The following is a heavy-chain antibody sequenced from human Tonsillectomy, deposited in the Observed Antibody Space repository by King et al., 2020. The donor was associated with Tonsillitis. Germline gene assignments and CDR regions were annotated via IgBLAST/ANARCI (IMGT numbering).Heavy chain of an antibody. CDR3: TTDVRFLEWTMGFTFDI. V-gene: IGHV3-15*01. CDR2: IKSETDGWAT. J-gene: IGHJ3*02. Sequence: EVQLVESGGGLVKPGGSLRLSCEASGFAFNKAWMTWIRQAPGMGLEWVGHIKSETDGWATDYAAPVKGRFTISRDDSENTLYLQMNSLKTEDTAFYYCTTDVRFLEWTMGFTFDIWGQGTMVTVSS. D-gene: IGHD3-3*01. CDR1: GFAFNKAW.